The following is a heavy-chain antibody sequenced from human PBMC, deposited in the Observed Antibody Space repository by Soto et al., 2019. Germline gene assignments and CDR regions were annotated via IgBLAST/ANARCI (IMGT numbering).Heavy chain of an antibody. Sequence: QVQLVQSGAEVKKPGASVKVSCKASGYTFTSYDINWVRQATGQGLEWMGWMNPNSGNTGYAQKFKGRVTMTRNTSISTAYMELSSLRSEDTAVYYCARRITMVRGVTESYYYGMDVWGQGTTVTVSS. D-gene: IGHD3-10*01. V-gene: IGHV1-8*01. J-gene: IGHJ6*02. CDR1: GYTFTSYD. CDR2: MNPNSGNT. CDR3: ARRITMVRGVTESYYYGMDV.